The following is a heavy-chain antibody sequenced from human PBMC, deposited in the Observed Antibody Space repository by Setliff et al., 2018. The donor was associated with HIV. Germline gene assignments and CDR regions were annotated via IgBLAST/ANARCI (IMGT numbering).Heavy chain of an antibody. CDR3: ARTSEYDFGLTKYLDY. D-gene: IGHD3-3*01. J-gene: IGHJ4*02. V-gene: IGHV4-61*09. CDR2: IYTSGST. CDR1: GGSIISGSYY. Sequence: SETLSLTCSVSGGSIISGSYYWSRIRQPAGKGLEWIGHIYTSGSTNYNPSLKSRVTISVDTSKNQISLKLSSVTAADTAVYYCARTSEYDFGLTKYLDYWGQGTLVTVSS.